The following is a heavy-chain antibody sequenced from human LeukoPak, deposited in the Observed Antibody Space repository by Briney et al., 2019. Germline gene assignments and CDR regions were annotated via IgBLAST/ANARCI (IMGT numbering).Heavy chain of an antibody. Sequence: GASVKVSCKASGYTFTGYYMHWVRQAPGQGLAWMGWINPNSGGTNYAQKFQGRVTMTRDTSISTAYMELSRLRSDDTAVYYCAREAYYDFWGGYYSRGVALDYWGQGTLVTVSS. D-gene: IGHD3-3*01. V-gene: IGHV1-2*02. CDR2: INPNSGGT. CDR1: GYTFTGYY. CDR3: AREAYYDFWGGYYSRGVALDY. J-gene: IGHJ4*02.